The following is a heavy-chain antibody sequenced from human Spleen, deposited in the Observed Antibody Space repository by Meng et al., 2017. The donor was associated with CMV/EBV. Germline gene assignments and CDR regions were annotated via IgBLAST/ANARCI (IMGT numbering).Heavy chain of an antibody. CDR2: INVHEGTT. CDR3: AREPPLQLYFDY. V-gene: IGHV1-46*01. Sequence: CKPSGNTFTSNSLHWGRQAPGQGLEWLGMINVHEGTTNRPQKFRARVTMTRDTSTSTVYMELSSLTSDDTAVYYCAREPPLQLYFDYWGQGTLVTVSS. J-gene: IGHJ4*02. D-gene: IGHD1-1*01. CDR1: GNTFTSNS.